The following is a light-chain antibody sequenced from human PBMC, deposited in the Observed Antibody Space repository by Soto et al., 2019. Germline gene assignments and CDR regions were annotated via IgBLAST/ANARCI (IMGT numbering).Light chain of an antibody. CDR2: EVS. CDR3: AAWDDSLSGPRLI. V-gene: IGLV2-14*01. J-gene: IGLJ7*01. Sequence: QSALTQPASVSGSPGQSITISCTGTSSDVGGYNYVSWYQQHPGKAPKFMIYEVSNRPSGVSNRFSGSKSGNTASLTISGLQAEDEADYYCAAWDDSLSGPRLIFGGGTQLTVL. CDR1: SSDVGGYNY.